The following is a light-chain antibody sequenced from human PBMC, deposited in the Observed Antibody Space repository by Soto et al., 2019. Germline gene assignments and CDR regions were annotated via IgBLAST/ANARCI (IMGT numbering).Light chain of an antibody. CDR3: SSYLGTNSYV. Sequence: QSALTQPHSASGSPGQSVTISCTGTSSDVGGYNYVSWYQQHPGKAPKLIVYEVYKRPSGVPDRFSGSKSGNTAALTVSWLQAEDEADYYCSSYLGTNSYVFGTGTKVTVL. CDR2: EVY. J-gene: IGLJ1*01. CDR1: SSDVGGYNY. V-gene: IGLV2-8*01.